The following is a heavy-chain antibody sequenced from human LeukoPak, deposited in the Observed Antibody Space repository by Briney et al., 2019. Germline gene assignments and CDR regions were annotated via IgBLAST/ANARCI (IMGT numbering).Heavy chain of an antibody. CDR3: AKHPSGGSGYYDY. V-gene: IGHV3-64D*06. D-gene: IGHD3-22*01. J-gene: IGHJ4*02. CDR1: GFTFSSYA. Sequence: GGSLRLSCSASGFTFSSYAMHWVRQAPGKGLESVSAISSNGGSTYYADSVKGRFTISRDNSKNTLYLQMSSLRAEDTAVYYCAKHPSGGSGYYDYWGQGTLVTVSS. CDR2: ISSNGGST.